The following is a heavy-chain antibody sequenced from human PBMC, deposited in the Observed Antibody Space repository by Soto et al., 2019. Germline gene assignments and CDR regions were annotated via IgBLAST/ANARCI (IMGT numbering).Heavy chain of an antibody. V-gene: IGHV3-21*01. D-gene: IGHD3-9*01. Sequence: EVQLLESGGGLVNPGGSLRLSCATSGFTFSSYSMDWVRQAPGKGLEWVSSINPTSRYVFYADSVRGRFTISRDYAENSLHLLMNGLRGEDTAVYYCARHETRLTGDGFDIWGRGTLVTVSS. J-gene: IGHJ3*02. CDR1: GFTFSSYS. CDR2: INPTSRYV. CDR3: ARHETRLTGDGFDI.